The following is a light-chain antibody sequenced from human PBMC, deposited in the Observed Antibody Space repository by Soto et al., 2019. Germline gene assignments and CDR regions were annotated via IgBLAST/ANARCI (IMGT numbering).Light chain of an antibody. J-gene: IGLJ2*01. CDR2: GNN. Sequence: QSVLTQPPSVSGSPGQRVTISCSGSSSNIGAGYGVHWYQQLPEIAPKLLIYGNNNRPSGVPDRFSGSKSGNSASLAITGLQAEDEADYYCHSYYSSRTEVVFGGGTKLTVL. CDR3: HSYYSSRTEVV. V-gene: IGLV1-40*01. CDR1: SSNIGAGYG.